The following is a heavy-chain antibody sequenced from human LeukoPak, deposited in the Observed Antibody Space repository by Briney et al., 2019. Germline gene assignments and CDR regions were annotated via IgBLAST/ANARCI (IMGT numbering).Heavy chain of an antibody. J-gene: IGHJ6*02. CDR2: IDPGDSYT. CDR3: ASSTSRYGMDV. CDR1: GYSFTNYW. Sequence: HGESLKISCKDSGYSFTNYWISWVRQMPGKGLEWMGRIDPGDSYTNYSPSFQGHVTISADKSISTAYLQWNSLKASDTAMYDCASSTSRYGMDVWGQGTTVTVSS. V-gene: IGHV5-10-1*01. D-gene: IGHD2-2*01.